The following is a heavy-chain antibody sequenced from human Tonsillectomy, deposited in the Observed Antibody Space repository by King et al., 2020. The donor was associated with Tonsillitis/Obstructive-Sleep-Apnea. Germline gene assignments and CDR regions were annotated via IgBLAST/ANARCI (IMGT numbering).Heavy chain of an antibody. CDR2: FFYSGST. CDR3: ARLGSSGWYPYFYGMDV. D-gene: IGHD6-19*01. Sequence: QLQESGPGLVKPSETLSLTCTVSGGSISSSSYYWGWIRQPPGKGLEWIGSFFYSGSTYYNPSLKSRVTISVDTSKNQFSLKLSSVTAADTAVYYCARLGSSGWYPYFYGMDVWGQGTTVTASS. V-gene: IGHV4-39*01. J-gene: IGHJ6*02. CDR1: GGSISSSSYY.